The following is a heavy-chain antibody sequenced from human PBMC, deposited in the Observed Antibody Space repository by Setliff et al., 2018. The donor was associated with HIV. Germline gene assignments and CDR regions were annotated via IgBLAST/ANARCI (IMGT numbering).Heavy chain of an antibody. CDR1: GFTFSTYS. CDR2: ISGNNDAI. Sequence: LRLSCAASGFTFSTYSVNWVRQAPGKGLEWVSYISGNNDAIHYADSVKGRFTISRDTANNSLYLQMNSLRAEDTAVYYCASARIPTGGTSTSFDYWGQGTLVTVSS. CDR3: ASARIPTGGTSTSFDY. D-gene: IGHD1-1*01. V-gene: IGHV3-48*01. J-gene: IGHJ4*02.